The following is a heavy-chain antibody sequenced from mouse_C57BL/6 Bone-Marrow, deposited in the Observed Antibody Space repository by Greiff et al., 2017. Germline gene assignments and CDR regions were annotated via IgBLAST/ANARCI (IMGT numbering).Heavy chain of an antibody. J-gene: IGHJ3*01. Sequence: EVKLMESGGGLVKPGGSLKLSCAASGFTFSDYGMHWVRQAPEKGLEWVAYISSGSSTIYYADTVKGRFTISRDNAKNTLFLQMTSLRSEDTAMYYCARGSIYRRFAYWGQGTLVTVSA. CDR3: ARGSIYRRFAY. CDR2: ISSGSSTI. CDR1: GFTFSDYG. V-gene: IGHV5-17*01. D-gene: IGHD2-1*01.